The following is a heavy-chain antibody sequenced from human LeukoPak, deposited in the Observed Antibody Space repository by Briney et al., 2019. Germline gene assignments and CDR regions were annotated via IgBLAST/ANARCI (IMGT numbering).Heavy chain of an antibody. V-gene: IGHV3-48*03. CDR2: ISSSGSTI. CDR3: AKDRVRYCSSTSCEYFDY. J-gene: IGHJ4*02. D-gene: IGHD2-2*01. Sequence: PGGSLRLSCAASGFTFSSYEMNWVRQAPGKGLEWVSYISSSGSTIYYADSVKGRFTISRDNAKNSLYLQMNSLRAEDTAVYYCAKDRVRYCSSTSCEYFDYWGQGTLVTVSS. CDR1: GFTFSSYE.